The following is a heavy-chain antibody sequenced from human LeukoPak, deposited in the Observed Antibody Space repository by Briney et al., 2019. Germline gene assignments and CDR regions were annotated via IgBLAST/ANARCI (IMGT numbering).Heavy chain of an antibody. CDR1: GFTVSSNY. CDR2: IYSGGST. V-gene: IGHV3-53*01. D-gene: IGHD5-24*01. CDR3: AGNREAYFLNAFDI. Sequence: GGSLRLSCAASGFTVSSNYMSWVRQAPGKGLEWVSVIYSGGSTNYADSVKGRFTISRDNSKNTLYLQMNSLRAEDTAVYYCAGNREAYFLNAFDIWGQGTMVTVSS. J-gene: IGHJ3*02.